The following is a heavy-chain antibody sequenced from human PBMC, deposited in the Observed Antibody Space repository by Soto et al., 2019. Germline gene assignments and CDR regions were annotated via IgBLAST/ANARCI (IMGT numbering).Heavy chain of an antibody. V-gene: IGHV1-69*13. Sequence: SVKVSCKASGYTFTSYAMNWVRQAPGQRLEWMGWINPIFGKANYSQKFQGRVTITADESTSTAYMELSSLRSEDTAVYYRALSTTRNDLYYYGMDVWGQGTTVTVSS. J-gene: IGHJ6*02. D-gene: IGHD1-1*01. CDR2: INPIFGKA. CDR3: ALSTTRNDLYYYGMDV. CDR1: GYTFTSYA.